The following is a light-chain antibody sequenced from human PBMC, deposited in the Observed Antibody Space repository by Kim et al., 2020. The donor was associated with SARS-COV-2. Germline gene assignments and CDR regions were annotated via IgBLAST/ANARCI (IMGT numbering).Light chain of an antibody. J-gene: IGLJ2*01. CDR1: NSNIGKNY. Sequence: GQKVTISCSGSNSNIGKNYVSWYQQVPGTAPKLLIYDNNKRHSGIPDRFSGSKSGTSATLDITGLQTGDEAEYYCGTWDNSLNGLIFGGGTQLTVL. CDR2: DNN. CDR3: GTWDNSLNGLI. V-gene: IGLV1-51*01.